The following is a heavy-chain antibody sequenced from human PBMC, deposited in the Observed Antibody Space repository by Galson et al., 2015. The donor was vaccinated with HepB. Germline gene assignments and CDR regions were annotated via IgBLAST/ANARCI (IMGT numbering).Heavy chain of an antibody. CDR3: AKTSAMYYYGSGSYRTNWFDP. Sequence: SLRLSCAASGFTFSSYAMSWVRQAPGKGLEWVSAISGSGGSTYYADSVKGRFTISRDNSKNTLYLQMNSLRAEDTAVYYCAKTSAMYYYGSGSYRTNWFDPWGQGTLVTVSS. CDR1: GFTFSSYA. J-gene: IGHJ5*02. V-gene: IGHV3-23*01. D-gene: IGHD3-10*01. CDR2: ISGSGGST.